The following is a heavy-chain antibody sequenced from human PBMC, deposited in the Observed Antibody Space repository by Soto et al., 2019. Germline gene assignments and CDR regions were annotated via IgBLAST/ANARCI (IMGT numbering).Heavy chain of an antibody. J-gene: IGHJ4*02. CDR2: IYYNDDR. D-gene: IGHD5-12*01. Sequence: SGPTLVNPTQTLTLTCTFSGFSFTTAGVAVGWIRQTPGGAMEWLTLIYYNDDRRFSPSLKTRLTITGDTSKNQVVLSLTNVDPGDTATYFCAHSDGGYEIIYFDFWGQGIPVTVSS. V-gene: IGHV2-5*01. CDR1: GFSFTTAGVA. CDR3: AHSDGGYEIIYFDF.